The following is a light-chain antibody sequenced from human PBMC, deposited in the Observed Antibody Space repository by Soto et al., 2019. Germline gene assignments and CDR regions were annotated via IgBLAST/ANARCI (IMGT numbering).Light chain of an antibody. Sequence: QSVLTQPASVSGSPGQSITISCTGTSSDVGGFNYVSWYQHHPGKAPKLMIYDVSNRPSGVSDRFSGSKSGNTASLTISGLKAEDEAYYYCSSYASTTLLVFGGGTKVTVL. J-gene: IGLJ2*01. CDR3: SSYASTTLLV. V-gene: IGLV2-14*03. CDR2: DVS. CDR1: SSDVGGFNY.